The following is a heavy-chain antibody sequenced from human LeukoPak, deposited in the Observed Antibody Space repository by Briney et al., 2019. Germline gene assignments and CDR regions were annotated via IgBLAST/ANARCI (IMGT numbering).Heavy chain of an antibody. V-gene: IGHV3-20*04. CDR3: ARAAGCLQPFDY. D-gene: IGHD5-24*01. J-gene: IGHJ4*02. CDR1: GFTFDDYG. Sequence: SGGSLRLSCAASGFTFDDYGMSWVRQARGKWLEWVSGINWNGGSTGYADSVKGRFTISRDNAKNSLYLQMNSLRAEDTALYYCARAAGCLQPFDYWGQGTLVTVSS. CDR2: INWNGGST.